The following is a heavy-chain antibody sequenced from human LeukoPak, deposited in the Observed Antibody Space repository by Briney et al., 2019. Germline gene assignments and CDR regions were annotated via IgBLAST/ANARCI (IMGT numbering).Heavy chain of an antibody. J-gene: IGHJ4*02. CDR3: AKMDWNDHYFDF. V-gene: IGHV3-23*01. CDR1: GFTFSSYS. CDR2: ISGSGGNT. Sequence: PGGSLRLSCAASGFTFSSYSMNWVRQAPGKGLEWVSGISGSGGNTYYADSVKGRFSISRDNSKNTLYLQMNTLRAEDTAVYYCAKMDWNDHYFDFWGQGTLVTVSS. D-gene: IGHD1-1*01.